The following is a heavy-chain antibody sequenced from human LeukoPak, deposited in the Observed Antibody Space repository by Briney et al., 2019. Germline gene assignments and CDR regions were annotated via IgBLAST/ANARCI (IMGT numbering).Heavy chain of an antibody. D-gene: IGHD3-10*01. CDR2: VYYSGST. V-gene: IGHV4-59*01. J-gene: IGHJ4*02. Sequence: SETLSLTCTVSGGSISSYYWSWIRQPPGKGLEWIGYVYYSGSTNYNPSLKSRVTISIDTSRTQFSLKLSSVTAADTAVYYCARSELLWFGGVNSGFDYWGQGTLVTVSS. CDR1: GGSISSYY. CDR3: ARSELLWFGGVNSGFDY.